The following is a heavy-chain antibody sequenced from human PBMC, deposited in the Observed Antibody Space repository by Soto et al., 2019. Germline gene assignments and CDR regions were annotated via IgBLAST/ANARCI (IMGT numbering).Heavy chain of an antibody. CDR2: ILPSVGKA. V-gene: IGHV1-69*13. D-gene: IGHD1-1*01. J-gene: IGHJ1*01. Sequence: SVKVSCKASGYTFTSYGISWVRQAPGQGLECMGGILPSVGKANYAQKLQGRVTITADESTSTAYLELSSLKSEDTAVYYCARGWNDFPHWGQGTLVTVSS. CDR1: GYTFTSYG. CDR3: ARGWNDFPH.